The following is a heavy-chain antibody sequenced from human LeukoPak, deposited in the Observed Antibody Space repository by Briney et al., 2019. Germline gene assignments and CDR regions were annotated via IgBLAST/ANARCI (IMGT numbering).Heavy chain of an antibody. CDR1: GFTFSDYS. J-gene: IGHJ6*03. CDR2: ISSSSTYI. D-gene: IGHD3-10*01. Sequence: GGSLRLSCAASGFTFSDYSMNWVRQAPGKGLEWVSSISSSSTYIYYADSVKGRFTISRDNSKNTLYLQMNSLRAEDTAVYYCAKDGWFGECYYMDVWGKGTTVTISS. CDR3: AKDGWFGECYYMDV. V-gene: IGHV3-21*01.